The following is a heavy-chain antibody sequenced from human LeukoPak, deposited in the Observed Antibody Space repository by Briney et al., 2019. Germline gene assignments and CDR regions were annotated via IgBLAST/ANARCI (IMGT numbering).Heavy chain of an antibody. J-gene: IGHJ5*02. CDR1: GYTFTGYY. CDR2: INPNSGGT. V-gene: IGHV1-2*06. D-gene: IGHD2-15*01. CDR3: ARGEYCSGGSCHRNNWFDP. Sequence: ASVKVSCKASGYTFTGYYMHWVRQAPGQGLEWMGRINPNSGGTNYAQKFQGRVTMTRDTSISTAYMELSRLRPDDTAVYYCARGEYCSGGSCHRNNWFDPWGQGTLVTVSS.